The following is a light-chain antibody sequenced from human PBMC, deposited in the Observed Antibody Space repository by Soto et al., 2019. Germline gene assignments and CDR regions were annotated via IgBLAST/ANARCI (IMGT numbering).Light chain of an antibody. Sequence: DIQMTQSPSSLSASVGDRVTITCRASQSISSYLNWYQQKAVKAPKLLIYAASSLQSGVPSRFSGSGSVTDFTLTISSLQPDDFATYYCQQSYSPMYTFGQGTKVEIK. CDR3: QQSYSPMYT. CDR2: AAS. CDR1: QSISSY. V-gene: IGKV1-39*01. J-gene: IGKJ2*01.